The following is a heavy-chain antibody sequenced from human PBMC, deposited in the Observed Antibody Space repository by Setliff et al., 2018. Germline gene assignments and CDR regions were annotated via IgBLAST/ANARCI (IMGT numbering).Heavy chain of an antibody. V-gene: IGHV1-69*11. J-gene: IGHJ3*02. CDR1: GVAFSSYA. D-gene: IGHD5-12*01. CDR2: IIPVIDTT. Sequence: SVKVSCKASGVAFSSYALTWVRQAPGQGLEWMGRIIPVIDTTDYAENLQGRVTFTADESTKTAYMDLRSLRSEDTAIYYCARGRDGYNANAYEIWGQGTLVTVSS. CDR3: ARGRDGYNANAYEI.